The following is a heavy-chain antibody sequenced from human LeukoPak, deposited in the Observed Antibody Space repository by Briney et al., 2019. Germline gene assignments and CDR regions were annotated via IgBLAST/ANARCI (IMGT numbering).Heavy chain of an antibody. CDR3: AKDSYNYCHYDGGDY. V-gene: IGHV3-30*02. Sequence: PGGSLRLSCAASGFTCSSYGMHWVRQAPGKGLEWVAFIRYDGSNKYYADSVKGRFTISRDNSKNTLYLQMNSLRAEDTAVYYCAKDSYNYCHYDGGDYWGQGTLVTVSS. CDR2: IRYDGSNK. D-gene: IGHD4-11*01. CDR1: GFTCSSYG. J-gene: IGHJ4*02.